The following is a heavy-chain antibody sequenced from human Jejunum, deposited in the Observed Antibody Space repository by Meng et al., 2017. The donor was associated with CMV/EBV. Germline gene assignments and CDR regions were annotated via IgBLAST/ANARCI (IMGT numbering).Heavy chain of an antibody. V-gene: IGHV3-7*01. J-gene: IGHJ4*02. D-gene: IGHD3-10*01. CDR2: INHDGSEK. CDR1: FAFSNFW. CDR3: ARRWFGELLSYYSDH. Sequence: FAFSNFWMSWVRQAPGKGLEWVADINHDGSEKYYVDSVKGRLTISRDNTKNSLHLQMNSLRAEDTAVYYCARRWFGELLSYYSDHWGQGTLVTVSS.